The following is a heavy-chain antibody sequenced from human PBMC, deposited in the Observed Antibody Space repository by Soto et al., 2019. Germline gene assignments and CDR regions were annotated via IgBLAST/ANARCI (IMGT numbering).Heavy chain of an antibody. Sequence: QVQLVQSGAEVKKPGASVKVSCKASGYTFTSYGISWVRQAPGQGLEWMGRISGYNGNSNYAQNLQGRVTMTTDTATSTAYMELRSLRSDDTTVYYCAREDIQDIVVVVVAPEGLGYWGQGTLVTVSS. J-gene: IGHJ4*02. CDR2: ISGYNGNS. D-gene: IGHD2-15*01. CDR1: GYTFTSYG. V-gene: IGHV1-18*01. CDR3: AREDIQDIVVVVVAPEGLGY.